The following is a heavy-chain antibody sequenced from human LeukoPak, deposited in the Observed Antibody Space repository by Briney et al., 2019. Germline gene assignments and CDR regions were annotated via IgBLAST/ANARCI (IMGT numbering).Heavy chain of an antibody. CDR1: GFTVSNSY. CDR3: ARATLDN. Sequence: PGGSLRLSCAAPGFTVSNSYISWVRQAPGKGLEWVSVIYSGGSTKYADSVKARFTISRDNSKNTVYLQMNSLRVDDTAVYYCARATLDNWGQGTLVTVSS. J-gene: IGHJ4*02. CDR2: IYSGGST. V-gene: IGHV3-53*01.